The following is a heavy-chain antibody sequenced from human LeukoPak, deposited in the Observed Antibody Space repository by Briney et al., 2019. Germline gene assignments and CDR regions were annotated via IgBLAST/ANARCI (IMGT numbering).Heavy chain of an antibody. CDR3: ARDPRSSGYCSGGSCSDWFDP. Sequence: SETLSLTCTVSGGSVSRGSYYWSWIRQPPGKGLEWIGYIYCSGSTNYNPSLKSRVTISVDTSKNQFSLKLSSVTAADTAVYYCARDPRSSGYCSGGSCSDWFDPWGQGTLVTVSS. J-gene: IGHJ5*02. CDR1: GGSVSRGSYY. CDR2: IYCSGST. V-gene: IGHV4-61*01. D-gene: IGHD2-15*01.